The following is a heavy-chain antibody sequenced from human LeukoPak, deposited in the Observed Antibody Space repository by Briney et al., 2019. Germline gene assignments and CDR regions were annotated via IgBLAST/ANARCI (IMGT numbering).Heavy chain of an antibody. V-gene: IGHV4-39*01. J-gene: IGHJ6*02. CDR2: IYYSGST. Sequence: SETLSLTCTVSGGSISSSSYYWGWIRQPPGKGLEWIGSIYYSGSTYYNPSLKSRVTISVYTSKNQFSLKLSSVTAADTAVYYCARHMRAVAGIYYYGMDVWGQGTTVTVSS. D-gene: IGHD6-19*01. CDR1: GGSISSSSYY. CDR3: ARHMRAVAGIYYYGMDV.